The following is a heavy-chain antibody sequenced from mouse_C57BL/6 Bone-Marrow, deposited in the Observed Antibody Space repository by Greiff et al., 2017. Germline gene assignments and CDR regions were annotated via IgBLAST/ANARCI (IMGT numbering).Heavy chain of an antibody. CDR2: SRNKANDYTT. V-gene: IGHV7-1*01. J-gene: IGHJ1*03. CDR3: ARGNFGDFDV. Sequence: EVKLVESGGGLVQSGRSLRLSCATSGFTFSDFYMEWVRQAPGKGLEWIAASRNKANDYTTEYSASVKGRFIVSRDTSQSILYLQMNALRAEDTAIYYCARGNFGDFDVWGTGTTVTVSS. CDR1: GFTFSDFY. D-gene: IGHD3-1*01.